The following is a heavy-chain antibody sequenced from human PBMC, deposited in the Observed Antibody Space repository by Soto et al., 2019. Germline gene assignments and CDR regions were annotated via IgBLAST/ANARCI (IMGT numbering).Heavy chain of an antibody. J-gene: IGHJ4*02. CDR3: AHIVVAGVGYCFDY. CDR1: GFSLSSTRMA. CDR2: IYWDDDK. V-gene: IGHV2-5*02. Sequence: QITLKESGPTLVKPTQTLTLTCTFSGFSLSSTRMAVGWIRQPPGKALEWLALIYWDDDKRYSPFLKSRLTSXXXTXXTQVVLTMTTMDPVDTARYYCAHIVVAGVGYCFDYWGQGTLVTVSS. D-gene: IGHD6-19*01.